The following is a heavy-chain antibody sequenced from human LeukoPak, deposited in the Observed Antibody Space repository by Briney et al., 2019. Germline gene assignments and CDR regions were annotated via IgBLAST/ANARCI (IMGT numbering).Heavy chain of an antibody. J-gene: IGHJ1*01. CDR3: AKDDDWGRYKH. V-gene: IGHV3-74*01. CDR1: GFTLSSYW. CDR2: INSDGSST. D-gene: IGHD3-16*01. Sequence: GGSLRLSCAASGFTLSSYWMHWVRQAPGKGLVWVSRINSDGSSTSYADSVKGRFTISRDNAKNTLYLQMNSLRAEDTAVYYCAKDDDWGRYKHWGQGTLVTVSS.